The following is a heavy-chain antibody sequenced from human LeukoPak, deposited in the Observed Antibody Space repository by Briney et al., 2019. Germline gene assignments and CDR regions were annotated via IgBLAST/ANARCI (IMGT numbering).Heavy chain of an antibody. J-gene: IGHJ4*02. D-gene: IGHD4-11*01. CDR3: ATYSNYVTLPFDY. Sequence: GGSLRLSCAASGFTFSSYGMHWVRQAPGKGLEWVAFIRYDGSNKYYADSVKGRFTISRDNAKNSLYLQMNSLRAEDAAVYYCATYSNYVTLPFDYWGQGTLVTVSS. V-gene: IGHV3-30*02. CDR1: GFTFSSYG. CDR2: IRYDGSNK.